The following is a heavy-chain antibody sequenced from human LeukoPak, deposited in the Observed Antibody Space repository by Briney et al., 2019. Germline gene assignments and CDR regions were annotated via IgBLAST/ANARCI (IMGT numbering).Heavy chain of an antibody. CDR3: AASLGYCSGGSCYSDKYYFDY. D-gene: IGHD2-15*01. CDR2: IVVGSGNT. Sequence: SVKVSCKASGFTFTSSAVQWVRQARGQRLEWIGWIVVGSGNTSYAQKFQERVTITRDMSTSTAYMELSSLRSEDTAVYYCAASLGYCSGGSCYSDKYYFDYWGQGTLVTVSS. V-gene: IGHV1-58*01. CDR1: GFTFTSSA. J-gene: IGHJ4*02.